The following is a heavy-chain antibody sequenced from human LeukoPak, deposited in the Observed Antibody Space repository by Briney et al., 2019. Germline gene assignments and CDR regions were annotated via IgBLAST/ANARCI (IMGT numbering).Heavy chain of an antibody. CDR2: INGGQNYI. D-gene: IGHD4-23*01. Sequence: PGGSLRLSCTASGFTFSDFGLSWVRQAPGKGLEWVSSINGGQNYIYYADSIMGRFTISRDNAKNSLYLQMNSLRVEDTAVYYCARVVSGQAFGGNPTFDYWGQGTLVTVSS. CDR1: GFTFSDFG. V-gene: IGHV3-21*01. J-gene: IGHJ4*02. CDR3: ARVVSGQAFGGNPTFDY.